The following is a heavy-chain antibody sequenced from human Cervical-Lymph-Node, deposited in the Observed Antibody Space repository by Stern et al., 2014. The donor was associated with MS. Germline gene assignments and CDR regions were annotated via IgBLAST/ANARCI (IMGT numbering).Heavy chain of an antibody. CDR3: AGRGFSGYHLTF. CDR1: GGPISSFA. CDR2: IVPVLGRA. J-gene: IGHJ4*02. D-gene: IGHD5-12*01. Sequence: VQLVQSGAEVKGPGSSVKVSCKASGGPISSFALSWVRQAPGQMLEWMGGIVPVLGRANYAQKFHGKVSITADESTNTAYMELSSLRSEDTAVYFCAGRGFSGYHLTFWGQGTQVTVPS. V-gene: IGHV1-69*01.